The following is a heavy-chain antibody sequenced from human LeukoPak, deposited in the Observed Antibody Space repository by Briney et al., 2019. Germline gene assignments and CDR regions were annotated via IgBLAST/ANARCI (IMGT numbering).Heavy chain of an antibody. Sequence: ASVKVSCKASGYTFTSYYIHWVRQAPGQGLEWMGIINPSGGGTSYAQKFQGIVTMTSDTSTSTVYMELSSLRSEDTPVYYCARDPHGIADMDYWGQGTLVIVSS. J-gene: IGHJ4*02. V-gene: IGHV1-46*01. CDR3: ARDPHGIADMDY. D-gene: IGHD6-13*01. CDR2: INPSGGGT. CDR1: GYTFTSYY.